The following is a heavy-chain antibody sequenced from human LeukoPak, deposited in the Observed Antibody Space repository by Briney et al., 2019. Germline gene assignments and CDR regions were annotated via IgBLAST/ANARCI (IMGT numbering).Heavy chain of an antibody. Sequence: GGSLRLSCAASGFTFSSYSMNWVRQAPGKGLEWVSSISSSSSYVYYADSVKGRFTISRDNAKNSLYLQMNSLRAEDTAVYYCARDLSGWSFDYWGQGTLVTVSS. D-gene: IGHD6-19*01. J-gene: IGHJ4*02. V-gene: IGHV3-21*01. CDR3: ARDLSGWSFDY. CDR1: GFTFSSYS. CDR2: ISSSSSYV.